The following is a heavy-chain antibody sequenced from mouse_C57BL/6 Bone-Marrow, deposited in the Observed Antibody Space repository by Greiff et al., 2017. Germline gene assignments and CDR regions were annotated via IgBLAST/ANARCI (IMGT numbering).Heavy chain of an antibody. D-gene: IGHD2-3*01. CDR3: ARGLLGSWFAY. V-gene: IGHV1-59*01. Sequence: QVQLQQPGAELVRPGTSVQLSCKASGYTFTSYWMHWVKQRPGQGLEWIGVIDPPDSYTNYNQKFKGKATLTVDTSSSTAYMQLSSLTSEDSAVYYCARGLLGSWFAYWGQGTLVTVSA. J-gene: IGHJ3*01. CDR2: IDPPDSYT. CDR1: GYTFTSYW.